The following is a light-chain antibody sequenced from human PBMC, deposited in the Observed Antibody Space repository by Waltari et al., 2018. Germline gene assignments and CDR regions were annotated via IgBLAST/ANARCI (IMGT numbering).Light chain of an antibody. CDR3: QQYKSYPYT. J-gene: IGKJ2*01. CDR2: KAS. V-gene: IGKV1-5*03. Sequence: DIQMTQSPSSLSASVGDRVTIPCRASQSISTWLAWYQQKPGKAPKLLIYKASSLESGVPSRFSGSGSGTEFTLTISSPQPDDFATYYCQQYKSYPYTFGQGTKLEIK. CDR1: QSISTW.